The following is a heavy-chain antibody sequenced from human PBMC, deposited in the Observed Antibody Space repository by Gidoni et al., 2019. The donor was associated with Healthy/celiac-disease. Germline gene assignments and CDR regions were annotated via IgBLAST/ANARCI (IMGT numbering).Heavy chain of an antibody. CDR2: ISRSSSYR. V-gene: IGHV3-21*01. D-gene: IGHD2-2*01. CDR1: GFTFSSYS. CDR3: ARDGGPHCSSTSCYPGMDV. Sequence: EVQLVESGGGLVKPGGSLRLSCAASGFTFSSYSMNWVRQAPGKGLEWVSSISRSSSYRYYADSVKGRFTISRDNAKNSLYLQMNSLRAEDTAVYYCARDGGPHCSSTSCYPGMDVWGQGTTVTVSS. J-gene: IGHJ6*02.